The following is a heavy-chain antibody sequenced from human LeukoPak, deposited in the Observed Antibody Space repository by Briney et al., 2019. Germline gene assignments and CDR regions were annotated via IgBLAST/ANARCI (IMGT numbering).Heavy chain of an antibody. V-gene: IGHV3-48*02. Sequence: QPGGSLRLSCAASGFTFSSYSMNWVRQAPGKGLEWVSYISSSSSTTYYADSVKGRFTISRDNAKNSLYLQMNSLRDEDTAVYYCARWGQWLADDAFDIWGQGTMVTVSS. J-gene: IGHJ3*02. D-gene: IGHD6-19*01. CDR1: GFTFSSYS. CDR3: ARWGQWLADDAFDI. CDR2: ISSSSSTT.